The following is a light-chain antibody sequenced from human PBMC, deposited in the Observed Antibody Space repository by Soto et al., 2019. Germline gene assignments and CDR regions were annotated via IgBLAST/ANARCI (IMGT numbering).Light chain of an antibody. CDR1: NIVSKS. V-gene: IGLV3-21*02. Sequence: SYELTQPPSVSVAPRQTARIACGGDNIVSKSVQWYQQKPGQAPVLVIYDDSDRPPGIPERFSGSNSVNTATLTLSRVEAGDEADYYCQVWDSNSDHYVFGTGTKLTVL. J-gene: IGLJ1*01. CDR3: QVWDSNSDHYV. CDR2: DDS.